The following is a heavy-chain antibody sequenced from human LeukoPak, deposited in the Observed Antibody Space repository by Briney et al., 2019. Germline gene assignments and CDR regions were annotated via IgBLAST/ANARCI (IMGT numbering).Heavy chain of an antibody. Sequence: PGGSLRLSCAASGFTFSDYYMSWIRQAPGKGLEWVSYISSSGSTIYYADSVKGRFTISRDNAKNSLYLQMNSLRAEDTAVYYCARDRYSGSYPLDYWGQGTLVTVSS. CDR1: GFTFSDYY. V-gene: IGHV3-11*01. CDR2: ISSSGSTI. J-gene: IGHJ4*02. D-gene: IGHD1-26*01. CDR3: ARDRYSGSYPLDY.